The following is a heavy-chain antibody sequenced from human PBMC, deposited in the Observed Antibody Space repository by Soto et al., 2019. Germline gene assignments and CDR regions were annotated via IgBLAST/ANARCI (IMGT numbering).Heavy chain of an antibody. J-gene: IGHJ6*02. CDR1: SGPDRSHN. Sequence: QVQLQQSGPRLVKPSETLSLTCTVSSGPDRSHNWGWIRQPPGRGLEWIGYVYYTGDTAYNPSLRGRVLISADTSTNDISLPLNSVTAADTAVYYCVRQGIDYLHGLVDVWGQGTTVSVSS. D-gene: IGHD4-17*01. CDR3: VRQGIDYLHGLVDV. CDR2: VYYTGDT. V-gene: IGHV4-59*08.